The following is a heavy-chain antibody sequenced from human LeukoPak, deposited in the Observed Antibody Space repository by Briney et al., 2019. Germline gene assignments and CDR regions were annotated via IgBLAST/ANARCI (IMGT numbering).Heavy chain of an antibody. Sequence: ASETLSLTCAVSGGSISSGGYSWSWIRQPPGKGLEWIGYIYHSGSTYYNPSLKSRVTISVDRCKNQFSLNLSSVTAADTAVYYCAREGYCSGGSCDNWFDPWGQGTLVTVSS. CDR3: AREGYCSGGSCDNWFDP. D-gene: IGHD2-15*01. CDR2: IYHSGST. CDR1: GGSISSGGYS. V-gene: IGHV4-30-2*01. J-gene: IGHJ5*02.